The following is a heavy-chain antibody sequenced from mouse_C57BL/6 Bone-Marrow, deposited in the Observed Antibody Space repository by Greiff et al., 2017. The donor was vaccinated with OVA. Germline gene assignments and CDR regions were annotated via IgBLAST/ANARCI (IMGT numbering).Heavy chain of an antibody. Sequence: DVQLQESGPGLVKPSQSLSLTCSVTGYSITSGYYWNWIRQFPGNKLEWMGYISYDGSNNYNPSLKNRISITRDTSKNQFFLKLNSVTTEDTATYYCARRALYYGTLDYWGQGTTLTVSS. CDR2: ISYDGSN. CDR1: GYSITSGYY. CDR3: ARRALYYGTLDY. J-gene: IGHJ2*01. D-gene: IGHD1-1*01. V-gene: IGHV3-6*01.